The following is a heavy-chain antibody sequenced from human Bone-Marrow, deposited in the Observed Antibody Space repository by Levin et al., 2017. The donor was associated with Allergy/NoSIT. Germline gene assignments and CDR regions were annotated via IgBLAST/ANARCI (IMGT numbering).Heavy chain of an antibody. D-gene: IGHD3-3*01. Sequence: GGSLRLSCTVSGDTFSHYAISWVRQAPGQGLEWMGGIMPVFDTTNYGQKFQGRLTITTDKSTNTAYMELSSLNSEDTAVYYCSRDLGFLGLLTWLDPWGQATLVIVSS. CDR2: IMPVFDTT. V-gene: IGHV1-69*05. J-gene: IGHJ5*02. CDR1: GDTFSHYA. CDR3: SRDLGFLGLLTWLDP.